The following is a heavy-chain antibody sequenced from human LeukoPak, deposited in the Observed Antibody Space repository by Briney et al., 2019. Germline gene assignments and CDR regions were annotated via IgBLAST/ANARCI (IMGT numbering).Heavy chain of an antibody. J-gene: IGHJ4*02. D-gene: IGHD5-18*01. V-gene: IGHV1-18*01. Sequence: ASVKVSFKASGYTFTNYGINWVRQAPGQGLEWMGWITTYNGNTNFAQTLQGRVTMTTVTSTSTAYMELRSLRSDDSAVYYRARSSPGLPFDYWGQGTLVTVSS. CDR3: ARSSPGLPFDY. CDR1: GYTFTNYG. CDR2: ITTYNGNT.